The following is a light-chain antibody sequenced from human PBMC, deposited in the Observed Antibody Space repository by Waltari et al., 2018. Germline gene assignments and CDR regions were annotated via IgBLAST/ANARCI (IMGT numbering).Light chain of an antibody. Sequence: VLTQTPPSLSVPPGQPASISCKSGDRLLHTDGKTSLFWYLQKSGQSPQLLIYEVSSRFSGVPDRISGSGSGTDFTLKISRVEAEDVGVYYCMQSIELPTFGQGTRLEIK. CDR2: EVS. CDR3: MQSIELPT. V-gene: IGKV2D-29*02. J-gene: IGKJ5*01. CDR1: DRLLHTDGKTS.